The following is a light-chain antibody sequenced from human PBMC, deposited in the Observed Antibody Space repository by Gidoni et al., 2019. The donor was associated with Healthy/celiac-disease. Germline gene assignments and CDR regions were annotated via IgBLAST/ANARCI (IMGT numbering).Light chain of an antibody. CDR3: SSYTSSSTWV. Sequence: QPASVSGSPGQSITLSCTGTSSDVGGYNYVSWYQQHPGKAPKLMIYDVSKRPSGVSNRFSGSKSGNTASLTISGLQAEDEADYYCSSYTSSSTWVFGGGTKLTVL. CDR1: SSDVGGYNY. CDR2: DVS. V-gene: IGLV2-14*01. J-gene: IGLJ3*02.